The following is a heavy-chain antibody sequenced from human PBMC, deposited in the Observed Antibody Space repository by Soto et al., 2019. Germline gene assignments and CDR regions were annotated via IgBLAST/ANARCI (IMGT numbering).Heavy chain of an antibody. V-gene: IGHV3-11*06. CDR2: ISSAGDYT. CDR1: GFTFSRYY. CDR3: VRANWNVDY. Sequence: LRLSCAASGFTFSRYYMTWVRQAPGEGLEWISYISSAGDYTDYADSVKGRFTISRDNTRDSLFLQMNSLRVEDTAVYYCVRANWNVDYWGRGTRDTVSS. J-gene: IGHJ4*02. D-gene: IGHD1-1*01.